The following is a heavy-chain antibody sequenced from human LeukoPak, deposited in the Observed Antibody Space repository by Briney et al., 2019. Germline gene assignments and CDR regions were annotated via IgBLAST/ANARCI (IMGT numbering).Heavy chain of an antibody. CDR3: ARDIAAALYNWFDP. V-gene: IGHV4-61*02. D-gene: IGHD6-13*01. CDR1: GGSISSGSYY. J-gene: IGHJ5*02. CDR2: IYTSGST. Sequence: SETLSLTCTVSGGSISSGSYYWSWIRQPAGKGLEWIGRIYTSGSTNYNPSLKSRVTISVDTSKNQFSLKLSSVTAADTAVYYCARDIAAALYNWFDPWGQGTLVTVSS.